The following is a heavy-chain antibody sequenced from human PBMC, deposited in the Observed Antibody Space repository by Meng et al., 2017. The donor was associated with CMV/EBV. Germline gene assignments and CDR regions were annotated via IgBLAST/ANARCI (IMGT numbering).Heavy chain of an antibody. CDR1: GCTFSSYT. V-gene: IGHV1-69*02. CDR3: ARLRYNWNYGGGYYYYGMDV. Sequence: SVTVSCKASGCTFSSYTISWVRQAPGQGLEWMGRIIPILGIANYAQKFQGRVTITADKSTSTAYMELSSLRSEDTAVYYCARLRYNWNYGGGYYYYGMDVWGQGTTVTVSS. CDR2: IIPILGIA. D-gene: IGHD1-7*01. J-gene: IGHJ6*02.